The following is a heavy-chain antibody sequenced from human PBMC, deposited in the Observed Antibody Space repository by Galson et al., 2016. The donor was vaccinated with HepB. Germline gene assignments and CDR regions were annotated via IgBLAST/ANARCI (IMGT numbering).Heavy chain of an antibody. J-gene: IGHJ4*02. CDR2: MNPNNGNT. CDR3: TRGSGTMFWKGDLDY. Sequence: SVKVSCKASGYTFTSYDINWVRQATGQGPEWMGWMNPNNGNTGYAQKFQGRVTMTRNTSVSTAYMQLSSLKSEDTAVYYCTRGSGTMFWKGDLDYWGQGTLVTVSS. CDR1: GYTFTSYD. D-gene: IGHD3-9*01. V-gene: IGHV1-8*01.